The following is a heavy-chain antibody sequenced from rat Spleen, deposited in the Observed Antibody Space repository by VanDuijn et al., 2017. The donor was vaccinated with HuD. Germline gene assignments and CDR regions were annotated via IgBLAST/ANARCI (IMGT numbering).Heavy chain of an antibody. Sequence: EVQLVESGGDLVQPGRSLKLSCAASGFTFSDYGMAWVRQAPTKGLEWVASISTGGGNTYYRDSVKGRFTISRDNAESTLYLLMDGLRSEDTATYYCVRQDTSGYSNWFAYWGQGTLVTVSS. D-gene: IGHD4-3*01. CDR2: ISTGGGNT. CDR3: VRQDTSGYSNWFAY. CDR1: GFTFSDYG. J-gene: IGHJ3*01. V-gene: IGHV5S13*01.